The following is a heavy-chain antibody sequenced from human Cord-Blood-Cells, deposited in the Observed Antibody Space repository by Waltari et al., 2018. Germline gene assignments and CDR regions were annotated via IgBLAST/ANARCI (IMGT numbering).Heavy chain of an antibody. CDR2: IYRGGST. CDR3: ARDVHDSSGYYPH. V-gene: IGHV3-53*01. D-gene: IGHD3-22*01. J-gene: IGHJ4*02. CDR1: GFTVSSNY. Sequence: EVQLVESGGGLIQPGGSLRLSCAASGFTVSSNYMSWVRQAPGKGLEWVSVIYRGGSTYYAASVKGRFTISRDNSKNTLYLQMNSLRAEDTAVYYCARDVHDSSGYYPHWGQGTLVTVSS.